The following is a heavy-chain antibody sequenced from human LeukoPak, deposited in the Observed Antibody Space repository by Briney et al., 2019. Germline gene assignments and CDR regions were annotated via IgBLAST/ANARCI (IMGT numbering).Heavy chain of an antibody. Sequence: GGSLRLSCGASGFTFNTYWMSWLRQAPGKGLEWVANIKQDGMEGYHADSVKGRFTISRDNAKISLYLELSSLRAEDTAVYYCARESWAAFDLWGQGTLVTVSS. V-gene: IGHV3-7*01. CDR3: ARESWAAFDL. D-gene: IGHD3-16*01. CDR1: GFTFNTYW. CDR2: IKQDGMEG. J-gene: IGHJ5*02.